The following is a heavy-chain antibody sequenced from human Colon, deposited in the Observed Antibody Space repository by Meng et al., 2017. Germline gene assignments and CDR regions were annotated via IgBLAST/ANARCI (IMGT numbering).Heavy chain of an antibody. CDR1: SGSMSRDY. J-gene: IGHJ4*02. CDR2: IHPSGTT. Sequence: SETLSLTCIVSSGSMSRDYWSWIRQPAGKELEWIGRIHPSGTTNYNPSLMRRVTMSVDTSKNLFSLQLCSVTAADTAVYYCARDGDSSTWPTFDYWGQGTRVTVSS. D-gene: IGHD6-13*01. CDR3: ARDGDSSTWPTFDY. V-gene: IGHV4-4*07.